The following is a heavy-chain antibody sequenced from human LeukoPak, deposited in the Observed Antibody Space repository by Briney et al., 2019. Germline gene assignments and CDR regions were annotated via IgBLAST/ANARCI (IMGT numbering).Heavy chain of an antibody. J-gene: IGHJ4*02. Sequence: PSETLSLTCTVSGGSISTSSYYWGWIRQPPGKGLEWIGSIYYSGSTYYNPSLKSRVTISVDTSKNQFSLKLSCVTAADTAVYYCARLVVARELRYFDYWGQGTVVTVSS. D-gene: IGHD3-9*01. CDR1: GGSISTSSYY. V-gene: IGHV4-39*01. CDR3: ARLVVARELRYFDY. CDR2: IYYSGST.